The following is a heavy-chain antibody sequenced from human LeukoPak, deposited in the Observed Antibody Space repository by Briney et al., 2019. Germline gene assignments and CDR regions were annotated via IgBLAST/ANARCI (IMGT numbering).Heavy chain of an antibody. Sequence: ASVKVSCKASGGTFSSYAISWVRQAPGQGLEWMGRIIPIFGTANYAQKFQGRVTITTDESTSTAYMELSSLRSEDTAVYYCATGRYCSGGSCYLDYWGQGTLVTVSS. CDR3: ATGRYCSGGSCYLDY. CDR2: IIPIFGTA. CDR1: GGTFSSYA. J-gene: IGHJ4*02. V-gene: IGHV1-69*05. D-gene: IGHD2-15*01.